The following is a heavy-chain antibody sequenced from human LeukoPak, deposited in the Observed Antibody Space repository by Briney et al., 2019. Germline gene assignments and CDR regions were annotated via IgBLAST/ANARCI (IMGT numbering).Heavy chain of an antibody. V-gene: IGHV3-23*01. CDR3: VREDTPATANY. CDR2: ISGGGDIT. D-gene: IGHD2-21*02. CDR1: GFNFANHA. Sequence: GGSLRLSCAASGFNFANHAMSWVRQTPGKGLEWVSAISGGGDITYYADSVTGRSTISRDNSKDTLFLQMHSLRPGDTAVYYCVREDTPATANYWGQGTLVTISS. J-gene: IGHJ4*02.